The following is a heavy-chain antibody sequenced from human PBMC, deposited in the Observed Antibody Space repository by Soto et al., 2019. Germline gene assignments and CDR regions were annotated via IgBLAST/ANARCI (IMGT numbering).Heavy chain of an antibody. D-gene: IGHD2-15*01. J-gene: IGHJ6*02. Sequence: TPSLTCTVSGDSISSGGYYWSWIRQHPGKGLEWFGYIYYSGSTYYNPSLKSRVTISVDTSKNQFSLKLSSVTAADTAVYYCARDLEPYGSGGSCYLGRGAYYGRDVWVQGTT. CDR3: ARDLEPYGSGGSCYLGRGAYYGRDV. CDR1: GDSISSGGYY. V-gene: IGHV4-31*03. CDR2: IYYSGST.